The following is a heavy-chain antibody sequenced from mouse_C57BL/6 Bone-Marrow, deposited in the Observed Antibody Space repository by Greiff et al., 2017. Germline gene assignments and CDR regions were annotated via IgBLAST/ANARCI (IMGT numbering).Heavy chain of an antibody. Sequence: EVQLVESGGDLVKPGGSLKLSCAASGFTFSSYGMPWVRQTPDKRLEWVATISSGGSYTYYPDSVKGRFTISRDNAKNTLYLQMSSLKSEDTAMYYCARPYLFDYWGQGTTLTVSS. D-gene: IGHD5-1*01. CDR3: ARPYLFDY. CDR2: ISSGGSYT. J-gene: IGHJ2*01. CDR1: GFTFSSYG. V-gene: IGHV5-6*01.